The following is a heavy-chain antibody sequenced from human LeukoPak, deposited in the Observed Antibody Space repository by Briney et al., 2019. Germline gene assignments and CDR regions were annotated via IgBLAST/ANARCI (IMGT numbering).Heavy chain of an antibody. CDR2: IIPIFGTA. V-gene: IGHV1-69*05. D-gene: IGHD3-10*01. CDR1: GYTFTSYG. Sequence: GASVKVSCKASGYTFTSYGISWVRQAPGQGLEWMGGIIPIFGTANYAQKFQGRVTITTDESTSTAYMELSSLRSEDTAVYYCARGTRDSPFGRGFAAFDIWGQGTMVTVSS. J-gene: IGHJ3*02. CDR3: ARGTRDSPFGRGFAAFDI.